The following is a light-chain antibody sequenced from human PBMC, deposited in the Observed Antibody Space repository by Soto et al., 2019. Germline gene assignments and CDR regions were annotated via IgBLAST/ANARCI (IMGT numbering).Light chain of an antibody. CDR1: QSVSSSS. J-gene: IGKJ1*01. V-gene: IGKV3-20*01. Sequence: ETVLTQSPGTLSFSPGERATLSCRASQSVSSSSLAWYQQRPGQAPRLLIYGTSSRATGIPDRFSGSGSGTDFTLTISGLEPEDLAVYYCQQYDSWTFGQGTKVDIK. CDR3: QQYDSWT. CDR2: GTS.